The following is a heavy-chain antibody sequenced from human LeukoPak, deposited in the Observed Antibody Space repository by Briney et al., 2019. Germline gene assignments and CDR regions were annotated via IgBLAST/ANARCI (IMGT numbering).Heavy chain of an antibody. CDR3: ARGDVAVTIS. J-gene: IGHJ5*02. Sequence: GASVKVSCKASGYTFTSYGISWVRQAPGQGLEWMGWMNPNSGNTGYAQKFQGRVTMTRNTSISTAYMELSSLRSEDTAVYYCARGDVAVTISWGQGTLVTVTS. CDR2: MNPNSGNT. D-gene: IGHD4-17*01. V-gene: IGHV1-8*02. CDR1: GYTFTSYG.